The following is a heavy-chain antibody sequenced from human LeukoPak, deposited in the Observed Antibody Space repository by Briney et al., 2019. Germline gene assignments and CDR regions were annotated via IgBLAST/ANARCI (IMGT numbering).Heavy chain of an antibody. CDR1: GFTFSSYA. V-gene: IGHV3-30-3*01. Sequence: QTGGSLRLSCAASGFTFSSYAMHWVRQAPGKGLEWVAVISYDGSNKYYADSVKGRFTISRDNSKNMVYLQMSNLRAEDTAVYYCARDFYDFWGGYWVWGQGTLVTVSS. D-gene: IGHD3-3*01. J-gene: IGHJ4*02. CDR3: ARDFYDFWGGYWV. CDR2: ISYDGSNK.